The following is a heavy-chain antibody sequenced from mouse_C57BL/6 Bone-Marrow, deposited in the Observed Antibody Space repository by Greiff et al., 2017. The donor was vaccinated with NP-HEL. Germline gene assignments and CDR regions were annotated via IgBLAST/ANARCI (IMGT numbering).Heavy chain of an antibody. CDR2: IYPRSGNT. CDR1: GYTFTSYG. CDR3: ARAYPYGNYEGYWYFDV. J-gene: IGHJ1*03. V-gene: IGHV1-81*01. D-gene: IGHD2-1*01. Sequence: QVQLKQSGAELARPGASVKLSCKASGYTFTSYGISWVKQRTGQGLEWIGEIYPRSGNTYYNEKFKGKATLTADKSSSTAYMELRSLTSEDSAVYFCARAYPYGNYEGYWYFDVWGTGTTVTVSS.